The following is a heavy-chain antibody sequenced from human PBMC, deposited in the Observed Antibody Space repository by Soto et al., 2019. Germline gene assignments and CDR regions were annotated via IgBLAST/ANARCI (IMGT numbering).Heavy chain of an antibody. Sequence: EVQLLESGGGLVQPGGSLRLSCAASGFTFVSSGRSWVRQAPGKGLEWISGLSGSGGSTYYADSVKGRFTISRDTSKSTLYLQMHSLRVEDTAVYYCAKDSGYDHTDWGQGTLVTVSS. CDR3: AKDSGYDHTD. V-gene: IGHV3-23*01. D-gene: IGHD5-12*01. CDR2: LSGSGGST. J-gene: IGHJ4*02. CDR1: GFTFVSSG.